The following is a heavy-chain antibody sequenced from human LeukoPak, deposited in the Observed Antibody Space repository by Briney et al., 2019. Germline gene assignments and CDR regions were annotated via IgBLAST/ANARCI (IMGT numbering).Heavy chain of an antibody. D-gene: IGHD3-22*01. CDR2: IKQDGSEK. CDR3: AGLSGGFYDTNDYA. CDR1: GFTFSSYA. J-gene: IGHJ5*02. V-gene: IGHV3-7*01. Sequence: GGSLRLSCAASGFTFSSYAMSWVRQAPGKGLEWVANIKQDGSEKYYVDSVKGRFTISRDNAKNSLYLQMNILRVEDTAVYYCAGLSGGFYDTNDYAWGQGTLVTVSS.